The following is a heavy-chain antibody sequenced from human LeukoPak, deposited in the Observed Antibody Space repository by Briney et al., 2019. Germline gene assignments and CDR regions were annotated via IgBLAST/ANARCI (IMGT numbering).Heavy chain of an antibody. J-gene: IGHJ3*01. CDR2: ISHSGTT. CDR3: ARKYCSTTSCSYAFDF. V-gene: IGHV4-34*01. Sequence: SETLSLTCAVYGGSFSGYYWSWIRQPPGKGLEWIGEISHSGTTNYNPSLESRVTISVDTSKNQFSLKMSSVTAADTAEYFCARKYCSTTSCSYAFDFWGQGTMVTVSS. CDR1: GGSFSGYY. D-gene: IGHD2-2*01.